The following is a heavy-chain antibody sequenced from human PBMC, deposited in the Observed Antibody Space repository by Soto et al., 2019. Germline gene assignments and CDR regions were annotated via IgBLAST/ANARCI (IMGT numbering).Heavy chain of an antibody. J-gene: IGHJ4*02. Sequence: SETLSLTCAVYGGSFSGYYWSWVRQPPGKGLEWIEEINHSGSTNYNPSLKSRVTISVDTSKNQFSLKLSSVTAADTAVYYCARVSWAMVRGVIIRWPTFDYWGQGTLVTVSS. CDR2: INHSGST. CDR1: GGSFSGYY. D-gene: IGHD3-10*01. V-gene: IGHV4-34*01. CDR3: ARVSWAMVRGVIIRWPTFDY.